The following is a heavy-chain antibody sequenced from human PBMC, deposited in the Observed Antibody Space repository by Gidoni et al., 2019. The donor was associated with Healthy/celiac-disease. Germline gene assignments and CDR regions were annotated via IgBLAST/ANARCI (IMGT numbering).Heavy chain of an antibody. CDR1: GYTFTSYY. CDR3: AREDIVVVVAAIGYYYYGMDV. D-gene: IGHD2-15*01. V-gene: IGHV1-46*01. Sequence: QVQLVQSGAEVKKPGASVKVSCKASGYTFTSYYMHWVRQAPGQGLEWMGIIDPSGGSTSYAQKFQGRVTMNRDTSTSTVYMELSSLRSEDTAVYYCAREDIVVVVAAIGYYYYGMDVGGQGTTVTVSS. CDR2: IDPSGGST. J-gene: IGHJ6*02.